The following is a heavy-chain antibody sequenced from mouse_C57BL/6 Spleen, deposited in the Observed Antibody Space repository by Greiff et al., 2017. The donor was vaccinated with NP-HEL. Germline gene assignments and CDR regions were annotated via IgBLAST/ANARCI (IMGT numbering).Heavy chain of an antibody. CDR2: ISSGSSTI. CDR1: GFTFSDYG. Sequence: EVQVVESGGGLVKPGGSLKLSCAASGFTFSDYGMHWVRQAPEKGLEWVAYISSGSSTIYYADTVKGRFTISRDNAKNTLSLQMTSLRSEDTAMYYCARLLGAYWGQGTLVTVSA. V-gene: IGHV5-17*01. CDR3: ARLLGAY. D-gene: IGHD3-3*01. J-gene: IGHJ3*01.